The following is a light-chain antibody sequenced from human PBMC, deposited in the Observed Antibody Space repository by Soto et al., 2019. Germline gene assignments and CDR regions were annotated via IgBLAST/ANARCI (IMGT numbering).Light chain of an antibody. CDR3: QQNGSFPWT. J-gene: IGKJ1*01. Sequence: EILLTQSAGALSLSPGERATLSCRASQSVSSSYLAWYQQKPGQAPRLLIYGASSRATGIPDRFSGSGSGTDFTLTISRLEPEDFAVYYCQQNGSFPWTFGQGTKVDNK. CDR2: GAS. V-gene: IGKV3-20*01. CDR1: QSVSSSY.